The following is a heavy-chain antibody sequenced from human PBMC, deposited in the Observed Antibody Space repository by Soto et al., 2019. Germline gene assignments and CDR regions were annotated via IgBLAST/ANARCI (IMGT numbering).Heavy chain of an antibody. J-gene: IGHJ5*02. CDR3: ARGLVWFGVPFDP. V-gene: IGHV3-30*03. CDR1: GFTFNSYG. D-gene: IGHD3-10*01. Sequence: GGSLRLSCAASGFTFNSYGMHWVRQAPGKGLEWVAVISYDGSNKYYADSVKGRFTISRDNSKNTLYLQMNSLRAEDTAVYYCARGLVWFGVPFDPWGQGTLVTVSS. CDR2: ISYDGSNK.